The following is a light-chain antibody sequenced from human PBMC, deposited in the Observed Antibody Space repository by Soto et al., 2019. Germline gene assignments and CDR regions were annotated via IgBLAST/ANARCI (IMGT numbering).Light chain of an antibody. V-gene: IGKV1-13*02. CDR3: PQLKTYPFT. CDR1: QGISSA. Sequence: AIQLTQSPSSLSASVGDRVSITCRASQGISSALAWYQHKPGKAPKILIYDASSLQSGVPSRFSGSESRTECTLTISSLQPEDFATYYCPQLKTYPFTFGQGTRLEIK. J-gene: IGKJ5*01. CDR2: DAS.